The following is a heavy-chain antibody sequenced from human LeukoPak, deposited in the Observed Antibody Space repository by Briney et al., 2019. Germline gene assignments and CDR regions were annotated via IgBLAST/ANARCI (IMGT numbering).Heavy chain of an antibody. V-gene: IGHV1-18*04. CDR3: ARDSPASGLLWFGESYYFDY. Sequence: GASVKVSCKASGYTFTSYGISWVRQAPGQGLEWMGWISAYNGNTNYAQKLRGRVTMTTDTSTSTAYMELRSLRSDDTAVYCCARDSPASGLLWFGESYYFDYWGQGTLVTVSS. D-gene: IGHD3-10*01. CDR2: ISAYNGNT. CDR1: GYTFTSYG. J-gene: IGHJ4*02.